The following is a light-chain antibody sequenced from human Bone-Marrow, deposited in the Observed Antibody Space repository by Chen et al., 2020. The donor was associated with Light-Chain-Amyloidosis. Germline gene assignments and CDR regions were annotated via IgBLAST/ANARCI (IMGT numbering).Light chain of an antibody. J-gene: IGLJ3*02. Sequence: SYVLPQPSSVSVAPGRTATIACGGNNIGSTSVHWYQQTPGQAPLLVVYDDSDRPPGIPERLSGSNSGNTATLTISRVEAGDEADYYCQVWDRSSDRPVFGGGTKLTVL. V-gene: IGLV3-21*02. CDR3: QVWDRSSDRPV. CDR2: DDS. CDR1: NIGSTS.